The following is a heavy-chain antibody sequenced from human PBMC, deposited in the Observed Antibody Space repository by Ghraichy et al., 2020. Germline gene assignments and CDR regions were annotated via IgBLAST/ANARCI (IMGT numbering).Heavy chain of an antibody. CDR1: GFIFSSYA. CDR3: AKWGRSSSWYDDAFDI. D-gene: IGHD6-13*01. J-gene: IGHJ3*02. Sequence: LSLTCAASGFIFSSYAMSWVRQAPGKGLEWVSALSGSGGSTYYADSAKGRFTISRDNSKNTLYLQMNSLRAEDTAVYYCAKWGRSSSWYDDAFDIWGQGTMVTVSS. CDR2: LSGSGGST. V-gene: IGHV3-23*01.